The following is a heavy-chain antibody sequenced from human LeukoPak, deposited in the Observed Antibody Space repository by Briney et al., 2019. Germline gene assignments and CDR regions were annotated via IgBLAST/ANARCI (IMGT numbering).Heavy chain of an antibody. V-gene: IGHV1-69*05. J-gene: IGHJ3*02. Sequence: SVKVSCKASGGTFSSYAISWVRQAPGQGLEWMGGIIPIFGTANYAQKFQGRVTITTDESTSTAYMELSSLRSEDTAVYYCARVLYSGSYYGAFDIWGQGTMVTVSS. D-gene: IGHD1-26*01. CDR3: ARVLYSGSYYGAFDI. CDR2: IIPIFGTA. CDR1: GGTFSSYA.